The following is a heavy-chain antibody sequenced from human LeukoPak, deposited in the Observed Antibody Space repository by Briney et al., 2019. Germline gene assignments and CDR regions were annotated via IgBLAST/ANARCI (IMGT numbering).Heavy chain of an antibody. D-gene: IGHD6-19*01. J-gene: IGHJ4*02. Sequence: SETLSLTCAVYGGSFSGYYWSWIRQPPGKGLEWIGEINHSGSTNYNPSLKSRVTISVDTSKNQFSLKLSSVTAADTAVYYCARLSGWYNRVVGRTGSFDYWGQGTLVTVSS. V-gene: IGHV4-34*01. CDR2: INHSGST. CDR1: GGSFSGYY. CDR3: ARLSGWYNRVVGRTGSFDY.